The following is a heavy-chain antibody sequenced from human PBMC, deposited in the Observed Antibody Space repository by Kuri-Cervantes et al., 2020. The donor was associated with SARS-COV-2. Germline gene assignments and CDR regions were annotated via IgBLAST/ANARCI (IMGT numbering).Heavy chain of an antibody. D-gene: IGHD3-3*01. CDR1: GGSISSTSYY. CDR3: ARGHDFWSGYTDY. CDR2: IHHSGTT. J-gene: IGHJ4*02. V-gene: IGHV4-39*07. Sequence: GSLRLSCTVSGGSISSTSYYWGWTRQPPGKGLEWIGTIHHSGTTYYNPSLESRVTISVDTSQNQFSLKLSSVTAADTAVYYCARGHDFWSGYTDYWGQGTLVTVSS.